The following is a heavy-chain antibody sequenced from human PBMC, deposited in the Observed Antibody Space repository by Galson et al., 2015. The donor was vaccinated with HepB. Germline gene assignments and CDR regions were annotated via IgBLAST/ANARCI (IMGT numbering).Heavy chain of an antibody. V-gene: IGHV3-23*01. CDR1: GFTFSNSA. J-gene: IGHJ4*02. Sequence: SLRLSCAASGFTFSNSAMNWVRQAPGKGLEWLSVITATGSTTYYADSVKGRVTISRDNDRNTLHLQLDSPTDEDTALYFCVSTDWGAPYFWGQGTLVTVSS. D-gene: IGHD2/OR15-2a*01. CDR3: VSTDWGAPYF. CDR2: ITATGSTT.